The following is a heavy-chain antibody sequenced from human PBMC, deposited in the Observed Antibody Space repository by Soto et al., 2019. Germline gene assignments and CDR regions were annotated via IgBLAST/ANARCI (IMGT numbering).Heavy chain of an antibody. CDR1: GFTFSSYG. Sequence: PGGSLRLSCAASGFTFSSYGMHWVRQAPGKGLEWVAVISYDGSNKYYADSVKGRFTISRDNSKNTLYLQMNSLRAEDTAVYYCAKDMKYYYDSSGYYYPYYYYGMDVWGQGTTVTVSS. D-gene: IGHD3-22*01. CDR2: ISYDGSNK. V-gene: IGHV3-30*18. CDR3: AKDMKYYYDSSGYYYPYYYYGMDV. J-gene: IGHJ6*02.